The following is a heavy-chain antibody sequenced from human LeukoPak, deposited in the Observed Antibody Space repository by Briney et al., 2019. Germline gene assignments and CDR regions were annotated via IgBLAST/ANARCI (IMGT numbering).Heavy chain of an antibody. CDR2: ISYDGSNK. CDR3: AKDDDFWSGYYF. D-gene: IGHD3-3*01. V-gene: IGHV3-30-3*01. Sequence: GGSLRLSCAASGFTFSSYAMHWVRQAPGKGLEWVAVISYDGSNKYYADSVKGRFTISRDNSKNTLYLQMNSLRAEDTAVYYCAKDDDFWSGYYFWGQGTLVTVSS. CDR1: GFTFSSYA. J-gene: IGHJ4*02.